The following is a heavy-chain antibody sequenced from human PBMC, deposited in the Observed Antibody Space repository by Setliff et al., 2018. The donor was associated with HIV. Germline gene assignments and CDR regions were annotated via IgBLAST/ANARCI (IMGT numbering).Heavy chain of an antibody. CDR1: GFPFSTYA. Sequence: GGSLRLSCAASGFPFSTYAMNWVRQAPGKGLEWVSAISSGGGTYYADFVKGRFTISRDNSADTVYLQMTGLRVEDTAVYYCAQDRNFPKDVFDIWGQGTMVTVSS. CDR3: AQDRNFPKDVFDI. V-gene: IGHV3-23*01. CDR2: ISSGGGT. J-gene: IGHJ3*02.